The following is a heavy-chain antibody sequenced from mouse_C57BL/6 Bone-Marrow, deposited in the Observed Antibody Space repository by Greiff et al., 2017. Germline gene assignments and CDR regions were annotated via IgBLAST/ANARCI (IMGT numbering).Heavy chain of an antibody. Sequence: EVKLMESGGGLVKPGGSLKLSCAASGFTFSSYAMSWVRQTPEKRLEWVATISDGGSYTYYPDNVKGRFTISSDNAKNNLYLQMSHLKSEDTAMYYCARDDDYFYYYAMDYWGQGTSVTVSS. D-gene: IGHD2-3*01. CDR2: ISDGGSYT. CDR3: ARDDDYFYYYAMDY. CDR1: GFTFSSYA. J-gene: IGHJ4*01. V-gene: IGHV5-4*01.